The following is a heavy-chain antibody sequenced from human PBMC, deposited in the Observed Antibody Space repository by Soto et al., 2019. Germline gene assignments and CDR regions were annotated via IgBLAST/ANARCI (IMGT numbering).Heavy chain of an antibody. CDR3: ARAPRAYDDFDI. CDR2: IIPIFGTA. Sequence: HVQLVQSGAEVKKPGSSVKVSCKASGGTFSSYAISWVRQAPGQGLEWMGGIIPIFGTANYAQKFQGRVTITADEATSTAYMELSSLRSEDMAVYYCARAPRAYDDFDIWGQGTMVTVSS. CDR1: GGTFSSYA. D-gene: IGHD2-21*01. V-gene: IGHV1-69*01. J-gene: IGHJ3*02.